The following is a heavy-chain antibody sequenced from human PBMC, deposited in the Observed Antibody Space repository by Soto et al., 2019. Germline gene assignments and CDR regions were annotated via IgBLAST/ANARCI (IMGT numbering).Heavy chain of an antibody. D-gene: IGHD1-26*01. Sequence: ASVKVSFKASGYTFTVYYIHGCLQSPVQGLEWMGWINPKSGGTMYPQKFQRRVTMTWDTSISTAYMALTRLRSDDTAVYYCARDLAKGGGTAGFDYWGQRTLVTVSS. V-gene: IGHV1-2*02. CDR3: ARDLAKGGGTAGFDY. CDR2: INPKSGGT. CDR1: GYTFTVYY. J-gene: IGHJ4*02.